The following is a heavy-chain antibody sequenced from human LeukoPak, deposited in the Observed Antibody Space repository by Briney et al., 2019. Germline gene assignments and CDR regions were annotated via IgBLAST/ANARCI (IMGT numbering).Heavy chain of an antibody. CDR2: IYYSGTT. V-gene: IGHV4-61*01. CDR1: GDSVSSGSFY. D-gene: IGHD3-10*01. Sequence: SETLSLTGTVSGDSVSSGSFYWNWIRQAPGKVPEWIGYIYYSGTTNYNPSLKSRVDLSVDTSKNQFYLSLTSVSASDTAIYFCARSHLSVRGAFDYWGQGRLVTVAS. J-gene: IGHJ4*02. CDR3: ARSHLSVRGAFDY.